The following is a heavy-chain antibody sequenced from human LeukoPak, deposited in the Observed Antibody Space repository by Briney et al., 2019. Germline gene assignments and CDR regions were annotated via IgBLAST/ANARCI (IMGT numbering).Heavy chain of an antibody. CDR3: ARNINNFWSGYLDYMDV. Sequence: GGSLRLSCAASGFTFSSHWMNWVRQAPGKGREWVAKIKQDGSEKYYADSVKGRFTISRDNAKNSLYLQLNSLRAEDTAVYYCARNINNFWSGYLDYMDVWGKGTTVTVSS. CDR1: GFTFSSHW. V-gene: IGHV3-7*01. CDR2: IKQDGSEK. J-gene: IGHJ6*03. D-gene: IGHD3-3*01.